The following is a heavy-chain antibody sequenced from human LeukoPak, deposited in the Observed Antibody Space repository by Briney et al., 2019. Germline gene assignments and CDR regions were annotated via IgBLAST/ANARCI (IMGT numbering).Heavy chain of an antibody. CDR1: GFTFSSYG. Sequence: PGGSLRLSCAASGFTFSSYGMHWVRQAPGKGLEWVAVISYDGSNKYYADSVKGRFTLSRDNSKNTLYLQMNSLRAEDTAVYYCAKGWSGGEPFDYWGQGTLVTVSS. V-gene: IGHV3-30*18. D-gene: IGHD3-10*02. J-gene: IGHJ4*02. CDR2: ISYDGSNK. CDR3: AKGWSGGEPFDY.